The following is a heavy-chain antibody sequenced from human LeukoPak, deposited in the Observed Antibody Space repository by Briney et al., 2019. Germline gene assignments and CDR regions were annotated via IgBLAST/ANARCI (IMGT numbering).Heavy chain of an antibody. D-gene: IGHD3-9*01. Sequence: GGSLRLSCAASGFTFSNHGMNWVRQAPGKGLQWVSSISNGGIYIFYADSVKGRFTISRDNSKNTLYLQMNSLRAEDTAVYYCATENFDWLSRLKCLDYWGQGTLVTVSS. J-gene: IGHJ4*02. V-gene: IGHV3-21*01. CDR2: ISNGGIYI. CDR1: GFTFSNHG. CDR3: ATENFDWLSRLKCLDY.